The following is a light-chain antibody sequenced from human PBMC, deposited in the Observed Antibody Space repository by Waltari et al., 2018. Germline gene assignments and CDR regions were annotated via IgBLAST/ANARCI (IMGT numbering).Light chain of an antibody. CDR1: STDVVSSNS. CDR3: TSQSTTTVVL. V-gene: IGLV2-14*01. CDR2: DVS. J-gene: IGLJ3*02. Sequence: QSALTQPSSVSGFPGQSITISCTGTSTDVVSSNSVSWYQDIPCQGPKVIIYDVSDRPAGVSARFPVSKSGHTASLTISALQAEDEANYYCTSQSTTTVVLFGGGIQVTV.